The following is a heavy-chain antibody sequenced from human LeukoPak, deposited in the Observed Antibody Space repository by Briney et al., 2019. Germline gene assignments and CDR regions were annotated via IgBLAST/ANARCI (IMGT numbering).Heavy chain of an antibody. CDR3: ANYIRNVHSYLDV. CDR1: GGSFDSKY. CDR2: IYTSGST. D-gene: IGHD1-1*01. V-gene: IGHV4-4*09. J-gene: IGHJ6*03. Sequence: PSETLTLTCSVSGGSFDSKYWSWIRQPPGKGLEGIGYIYTSGSTNFKPSLRSRVAISIDTSKNQFSLKVYSVTAADTAFYYCANYIRNVHSYLDVWGKGTTVSVSS.